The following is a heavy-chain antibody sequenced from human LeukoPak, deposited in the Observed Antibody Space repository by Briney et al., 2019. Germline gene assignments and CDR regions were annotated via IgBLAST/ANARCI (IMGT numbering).Heavy chain of an antibody. V-gene: IGHV3-30-3*01. CDR1: GFTFSSYA. Sequence: GGSLRLSCAASGFTFSSYAMHWVRQAPGKGLEWVAVISYDGSNKYYADSVKGRFTISRDNSKNTLYLQMNSLRAEDTAVYYCARDQERFLEWLFSSAGNPHFDYWGQGTLVTVSS. D-gene: IGHD3-3*01. CDR2: ISYDGSNK. J-gene: IGHJ4*02. CDR3: ARDQERFLEWLFSSAGNPHFDY.